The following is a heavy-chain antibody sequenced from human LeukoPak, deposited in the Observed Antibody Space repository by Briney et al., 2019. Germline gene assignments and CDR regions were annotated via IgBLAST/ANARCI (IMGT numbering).Heavy chain of an antibody. Sequence: GGPLRLSCAASGFLFRDYGMHWVRQTPGKGLESLAFISYDESKRDYSDSVKGRVAISRDNSKNTLDLHIDRLRAEDTGVYYCARDSSGFFYTLDYWGHGTLVTVSS. V-gene: IGHV3-30*09. CDR1: GFLFRDYG. CDR2: ISYDESKR. J-gene: IGHJ4*01. CDR3: ARDSSGFFYTLDY. D-gene: IGHD3-22*01.